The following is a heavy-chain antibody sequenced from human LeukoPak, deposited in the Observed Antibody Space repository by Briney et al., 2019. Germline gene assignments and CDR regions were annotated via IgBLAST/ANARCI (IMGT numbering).Heavy chain of an antibody. CDR3: AREVLLMVRGVNPSFDT. Sequence: GASVKVSCKTSGYTFISYDINWVRQAPGQGLQWVGWMNPYSGNTGFAEEFQGGVSMTRNSSINTAYLELTSLKYEDTAVYYCAREVLLMVRGVNPSFDTWGHGTLVTVSS. J-gene: IGHJ4*01. CDR2: MNPYSGNT. V-gene: IGHV1-8*01. D-gene: IGHD3-10*01. CDR1: GYTFISYD.